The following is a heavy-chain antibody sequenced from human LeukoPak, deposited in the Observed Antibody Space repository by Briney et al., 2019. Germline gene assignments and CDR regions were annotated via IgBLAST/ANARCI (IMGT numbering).Heavy chain of an antibody. V-gene: IGHV4-4*07. CDR1: GGFTSNYY. J-gene: IGHJ4*02. D-gene: IGHD2-15*01. CDR2: IYSSGTT. CDR3: ARALRSGDYFDY. Sequence: PSETLSLTCTVSGGFTSNYYWSWIRQPAGKGLEWIGRIYSSGTTKYNPSLKSRVTISVDKSKNQFSLKLSSVTAADTAVYYCARALRSGDYFDYWGQGTLVTVSS.